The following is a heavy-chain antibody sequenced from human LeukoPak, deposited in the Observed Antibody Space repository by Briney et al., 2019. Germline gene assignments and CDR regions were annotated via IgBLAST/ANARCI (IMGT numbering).Heavy chain of an antibody. D-gene: IGHD2-2*01. V-gene: IGHV1-8*03. J-gene: IGHJ6*03. Sequence: ASVKVSCKASGYTFTNYDINWVRQATGQGLEWMGWMNPNNGNTGYAQKFQGRVTITRKTSISTAYMEVSSLRSEDTAVYYCARGGNRWGYQLRFDYYYMDVWGKGTTVTVSS. CDR3: ARGGNRWGYQLRFDYYYMDV. CDR1: GYTFTNYD. CDR2: MNPNNGNT.